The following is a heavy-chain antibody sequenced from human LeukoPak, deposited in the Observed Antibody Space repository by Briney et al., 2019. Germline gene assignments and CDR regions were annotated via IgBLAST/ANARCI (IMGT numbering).Heavy chain of an antibody. CDR2: ISWNSGSI. J-gene: IGHJ4*02. D-gene: IGHD2-2*01. Sequence: KPGRSLRLSCVVSGFTFDDYAMHWVRQVPGKGLEWVSGISWNSGSIGYADSVKGRFTISRDNAKNSLYLQMNSLRADDTAVYYCARDGQYQLSVPFDYWGQGTLVTVSS. V-gene: IGHV3-9*01. CDR3: ARDGQYQLSVPFDY. CDR1: GFTFDDYA.